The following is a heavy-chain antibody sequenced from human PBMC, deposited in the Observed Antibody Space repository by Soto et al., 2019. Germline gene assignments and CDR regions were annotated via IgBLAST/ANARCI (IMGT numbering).Heavy chain of an antibody. Sequence: GGSLSLSCASPGFTFSDYFMTWIRQAPGSGLEWVSYIGSSSGTISYANSVKGRFTISRDNAQNSLYLQMTSLRAEDTAVYYCARGTYRSKTDFDYWGQGTLVTVSS. J-gene: IGHJ4*02. CDR2: IGSSSGTI. V-gene: IGHV3-11*01. CDR3: ARGTYRSKTDFDY. D-gene: IGHD6-13*01. CDR1: GFTFSDYF.